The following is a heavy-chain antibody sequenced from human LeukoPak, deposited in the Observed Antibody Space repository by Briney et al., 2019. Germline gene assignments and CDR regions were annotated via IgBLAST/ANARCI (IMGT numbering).Heavy chain of an antibody. V-gene: IGHV3-23*01. D-gene: IGHD2-2*01. J-gene: IGHJ6*02. CDR3: AEDIVVVPAAKGHYYYYGMDV. CDR2: ISGSGGST. CDR1: GFTFSSYA. Sequence: GGSLRLSCAASGFTFSSYAMGWVRQAPGKGLEWVSAISGSGGSTYYADSVKGRFTISRDNSKNTLYLQMNSLRAEDTAVYYCAEDIVVVPAAKGHYYYYGMDVWGQGTTVTVSS.